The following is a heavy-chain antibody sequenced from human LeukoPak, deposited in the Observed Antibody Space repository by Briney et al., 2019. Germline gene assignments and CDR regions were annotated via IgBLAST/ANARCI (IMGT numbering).Heavy chain of an antibody. J-gene: IGHJ5*02. CDR3: ARGGADPYGSGSSHWFDP. D-gene: IGHD3-10*01. V-gene: IGHV4-30-4*01. CDR2: IYYSGST. CDR1: GGSISSGGYY. Sequence: SETLSLTCTVSGGSISSGGYYWSWIRQPPGKGLEWIGYIYYSGSTYYNPSLKSRVTISVDTSKNQFSLKLSSVTAADTAVYYCARGGADPYGSGSSHWFDPWGQGTLVTVSS.